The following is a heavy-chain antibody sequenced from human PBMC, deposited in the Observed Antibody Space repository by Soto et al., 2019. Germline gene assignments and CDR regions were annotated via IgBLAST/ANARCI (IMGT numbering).Heavy chain of an antibody. J-gene: IGHJ3*02. CDR1: GGSISSGGYY. V-gene: IGHV4-31*03. CDR3: ARDRGYYDSSGYYLDAFDI. CDR2: IYYSGST. D-gene: IGHD3-22*01. Sequence: QVQLQESGPGLVKPSQTLSLTCTVSGGSISSGGYYWSWIRQHPGKGLEWIGYIYYSGSTYYNPSLRSRVTISVDSAKNQFSLKLSSVTAADTAVYYCARDRGYYDSSGYYLDAFDIWGQGTMVTVSS.